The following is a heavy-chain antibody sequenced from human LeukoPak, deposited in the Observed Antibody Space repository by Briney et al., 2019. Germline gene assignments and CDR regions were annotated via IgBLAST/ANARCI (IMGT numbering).Heavy chain of an antibody. J-gene: IGHJ4*02. V-gene: IGHV1-8*03. Sequence: ASVEVSCKASGYTFTSYDINWVRQATGQGLEWMGWMNPNSGNAGYAQKFQGRVTITRNTSISTAYMELSSLRSEDTAVYYCARDGDYDSSGSHFDYWGQGTLVTVSS. CDR1: GYTFTSYD. CDR3: ARDGDYDSSGSHFDY. CDR2: MNPNSGNA. D-gene: IGHD3-22*01.